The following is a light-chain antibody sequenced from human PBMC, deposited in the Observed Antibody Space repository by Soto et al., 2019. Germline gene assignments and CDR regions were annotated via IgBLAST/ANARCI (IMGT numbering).Light chain of an antibody. CDR2: EVS. V-gene: IGLV2-14*01. CDR3: TSKTSTSPYA. J-gene: IGLJ1*01. Sequence: SALTQPASVSGSPGQSITISCTGTSSDVGGYKYVSWYQQHPGKAPKFLIYEVSNRPSGVSSRFSGSKSGNTASLTISGLQAEDEADYYCTSKTSTSPYAFGTGTKVTVL. CDR1: SSDVGGYKY.